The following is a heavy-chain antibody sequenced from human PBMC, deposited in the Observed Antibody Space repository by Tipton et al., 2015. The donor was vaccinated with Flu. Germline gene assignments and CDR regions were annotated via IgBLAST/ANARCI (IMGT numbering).Heavy chain of an antibody. Sequence: LSLTCAVYGGSFSGHYWSWIRQAPGKGLEWVANIKQDGSEKYYVASVRGRFTISRDNAKNSLYLQMNSLRDEDTAVYYCARKVGDYWGQGTLVTVSS. CDR1: GGSFSGHY. CDR2: IKQDGSEK. V-gene: IGHV3-7*01. CDR3: ARKVGDY. J-gene: IGHJ4*02.